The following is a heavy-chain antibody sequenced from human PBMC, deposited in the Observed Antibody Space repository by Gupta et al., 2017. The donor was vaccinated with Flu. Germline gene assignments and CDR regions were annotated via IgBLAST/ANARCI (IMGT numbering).Heavy chain of an antibody. CDR3: ARDPSITSEYGAFDI. Sequence: QVQLVESGGGLVKPGGSLRVSCAASGFTFSDYYVSWIRQAPGKGREWVAYISSTGSVTYHADSVKGRFTISRDNAKNSLYLQMNSLRAEDTAIYYCARDPSITSEYGAFDIWGQGTLVTVSS. V-gene: IGHV3-11*01. CDR1: GFTFSDYY. CDR2: ISSTGSVT. J-gene: IGHJ3*02. D-gene: IGHD5-12*01.